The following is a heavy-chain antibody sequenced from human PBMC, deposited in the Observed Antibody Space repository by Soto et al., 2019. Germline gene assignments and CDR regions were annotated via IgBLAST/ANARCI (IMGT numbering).Heavy chain of an antibody. Sequence: GGSLRLSCAASGFTFGNYWMHWVRQAPGKGLVWVSRISDYGRINYADSVKDRFIISRDDAKSELYLQLNDLRAEDTAMYYCARGGLEPFDHWGQGALVTVSS. J-gene: IGHJ4*02. CDR3: ARGGLEPFDH. V-gene: IGHV3-74*01. D-gene: IGHD1-1*01. CDR1: GFTFGNYW. CDR2: ISDYGRI.